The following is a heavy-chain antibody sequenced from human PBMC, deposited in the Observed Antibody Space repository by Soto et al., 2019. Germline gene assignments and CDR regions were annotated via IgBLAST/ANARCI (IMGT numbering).Heavy chain of an antibody. CDR1: GFTFRSFG. V-gene: IGHV3-30*18. CDR3: AKHLDYNPSDGMDV. J-gene: IGHJ6*02. Sequence: LRLSCAASGFTFRSFGMHWVRQAPGKGLEWVALISYDGSDEYYADSVKGRFTVSRDNSKNTLYLQMNSLQVEDTAIYYCAKHLDYNPSDGMDVWGQGTTVTVSS. D-gene: IGHD1-20*01. CDR2: ISYDGSDE.